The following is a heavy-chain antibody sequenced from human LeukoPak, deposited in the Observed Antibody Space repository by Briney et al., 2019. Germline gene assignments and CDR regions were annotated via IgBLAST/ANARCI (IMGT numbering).Heavy chain of an antibody. CDR2: ISSSGNTT. CDR3: ARDRIAVAATPWYYSYYMDV. J-gene: IGHJ6*03. D-gene: IGHD6-19*01. Sequence: GGSLRLSCAASGFTFSDNYMSWIRQAPGKGLEWVSYISSSGNTTYNADSVKGRFSITRDNAKNSLYLQMNSLRAEDTAVYYCARDRIAVAATPWYYSYYMDVWGKGTTVTVSS. CDR1: GFTFSDNY. V-gene: IGHV3-11*04.